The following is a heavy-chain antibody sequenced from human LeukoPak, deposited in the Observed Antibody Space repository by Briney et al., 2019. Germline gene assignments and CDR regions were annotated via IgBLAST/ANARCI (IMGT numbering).Heavy chain of an antibody. D-gene: IGHD3-22*01. J-gene: IGHJ4*02. CDR1: GYTCTGYY. V-gene: IGHV1-2*02. CDR2: INPNSGGA. Sequence: GTSVKVSCKASGYTCTGYYMHWVRQAPGQGLEWMGWINPNSGGANYAQKFQGRVTMTRDTAISTGYMELSRLRAEDTAVYYCARDPPVDGSGYSASGDYWGPGSLVTVSS. CDR3: ARDPPVDGSGYSASGDY.